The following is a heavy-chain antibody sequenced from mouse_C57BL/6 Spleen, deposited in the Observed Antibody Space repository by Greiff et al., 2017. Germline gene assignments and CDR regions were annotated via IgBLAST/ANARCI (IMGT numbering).Heavy chain of an antibody. V-gene: IGHV3-6*01. CDR1: GYSITSGYY. CDR2: ISYDGSN. J-gene: IGHJ3*01. D-gene: IGHD2-4*01. CDR3: ARDRDDYDVAWFAY. Sequence: DVKLQESGPGLVKPSQSLSLTCSVTGYSITSGYYWNWIRQFPGNKLEWMGYISYDGSNNYNPSLKNRISITRDTSKNQFFLKLNSVTTEDTATYYCARDRDDYDVAWFAYWGQGTLVTVSA.